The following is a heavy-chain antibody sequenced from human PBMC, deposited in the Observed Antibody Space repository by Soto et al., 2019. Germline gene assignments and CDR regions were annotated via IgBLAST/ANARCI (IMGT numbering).Heavy chain of an antibody. Sequence: ASVKVSCKASVYTFTSYYMHWVRQAPGQGLEWMGIINPSGGSTSYAQKFQGRVTMTRDTSTSTVYMELSSLRSEDTAVYYCATTNWNDGSRFDYWGQGTLVTVSS. J-gene: IGHJ4*02. V-gene: IGHV1-46*01. CDR3: ATTNWNDGSRFDY. CDR2: INPSGGST. CDR1: VYTFTSYY. D-gene: IGHD1-1*01.